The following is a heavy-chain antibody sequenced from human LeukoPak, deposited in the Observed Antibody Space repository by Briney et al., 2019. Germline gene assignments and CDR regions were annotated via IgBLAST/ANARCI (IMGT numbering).Heavy chain of an antibody. CDR3: ARTYYYDSSGYFLSGGFDS. CDR1: GFTFSSYS. CDR2: ISSSRSTK. Sequence: SGGSLRLSCAASGFTFSSYSMNWVRQAPGKGLEWVSYISSSRSTKDYAVSVKGRFTISRDNAKNSLYLQMNSLRAEDTAVYYCARTYYYDSSGYFLSGGFDSWGQGTMVTVSS. D-gene: IGHD3-22*01. V-gene: IGHV3-48*04. J-gene: IGHJ3*02.